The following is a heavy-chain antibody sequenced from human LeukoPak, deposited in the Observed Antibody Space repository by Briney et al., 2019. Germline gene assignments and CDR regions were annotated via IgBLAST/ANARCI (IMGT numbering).Heavy chain of an antibody. CDR1: GGSFSGYY. V-gene: IGHV4-34*01. CDR3: ARRYPSQYYRGPLDY. CDR2: INHSGST. J-gene: IGHJ4*02. Sequence: SQTLSLTCAVYGGSFSGYYWSWIRQPPGKGLEWIGEINHSGSTNYNPSLKSRVTISVDTSKNQFSLKLSSVTAADTAVYDCARRYPSQYYRGPLDYWGQGTLVTVSS. D-gene: IGHD3-10*01.